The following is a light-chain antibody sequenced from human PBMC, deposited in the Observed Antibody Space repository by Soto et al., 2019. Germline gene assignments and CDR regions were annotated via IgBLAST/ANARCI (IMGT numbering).Light chain of an antibody. J-gene: IGKJ1*01. V-gene: IGKV1-5*03. Sequence: DIQMTQSPSTLSASVGDRVSITCRASQSISRQLAWYQQKPGKAPNLLIYQSFNLKTGVPSRFTGSGSGTEFVVTISSLKPDDLATYFCLHYQSYWTVSQGTKVEVK. CDR2: QSF. CDR3: LHYQSYWT. CDR1: QSISRQ.